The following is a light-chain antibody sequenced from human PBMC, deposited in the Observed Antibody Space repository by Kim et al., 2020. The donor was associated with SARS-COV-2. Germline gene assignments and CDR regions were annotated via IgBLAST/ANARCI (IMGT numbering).Light chain of an antibody. CDR3: AVCDDSLNGV. CDR1: SSDIGSNP. J-gene: IGLJ3*02. V-gene: IGLV1-44*01. Sequence: PGLKTTISRSASSSDIGSNPVNWYQQLPGTAPKLLTYSTDQRPSGVPDRFAGSKSGTSSSLAISGLQSEDEADYYGAVCDDSLNGVFGGGTQLTVL. CDR2: STD.